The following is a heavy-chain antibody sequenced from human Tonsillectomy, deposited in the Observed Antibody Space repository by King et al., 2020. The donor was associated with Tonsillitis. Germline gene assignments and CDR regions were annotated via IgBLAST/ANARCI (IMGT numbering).Heavy chain of an antibody. CDR2: ISYDATRE. CDR3: ARGRLYSSQWGIDY. V-gene: IGHV3-33*05. D-gene: IGHD6-19*01. CDR1: GFAFRSYG. J-gene: IGHJ4*02. Sequence: VQLVESGGGVVQPGRSLRLSCASSGFAFRSYGMHWVRQAPGKGLEWVAVISYDATRENYADSVKGRFTISRDNSKNMLYLEMNSLRAEDTAVYYCARGRLYSSQWGIDYWGLGSLVTVSS.